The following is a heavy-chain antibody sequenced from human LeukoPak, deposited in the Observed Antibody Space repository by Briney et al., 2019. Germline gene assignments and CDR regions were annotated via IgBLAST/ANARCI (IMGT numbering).Heavy chain of an antibody. D-gene: IGHD3-22*01. CDR1: GGSISSYY. CDR3: ARDNYDNSGYYFDY. Sequence: SETLSLTCTVSGGSISSYYWSWIRQPAGKGLEWIGRIYTSGSTNYNPSLKSRVTMSVDTSKNQFSLKLSSATAADTAVYYCARDNYDNSGYYFDYWGQGTLVTVSS. J-gene: IGHJ4*02. V-gene: IGHV4-4*07. CDR2: IYTSGST.